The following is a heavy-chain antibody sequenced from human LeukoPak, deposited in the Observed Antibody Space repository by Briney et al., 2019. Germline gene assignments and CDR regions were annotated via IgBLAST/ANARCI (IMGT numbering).Heavy chain of an antibody. J-gene: IGHJ4*02. CDR2: SDHSGST. Sequence: PSETLSLTCAVYGGSFSGYYWSWIRQPPGKGLEWIGESDHSGSTNYNPSLSSRVTISVDTSKNQFSLKLSSATAADTAVYYCARGRVGGIAVAGLDYWGQGTLVTVSS. D-gene: IGHD6-19*01. CDR1: GGSFSGYY. CDR3: ARGRVGGIAVAGLDY. V-gene: IGHV4-34*01.